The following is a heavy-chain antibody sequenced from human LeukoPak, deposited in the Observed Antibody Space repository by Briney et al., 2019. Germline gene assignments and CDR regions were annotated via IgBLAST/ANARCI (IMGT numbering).Heavy chain of an antibody. CDR1: GFPFSSYE. D-gene: IGHD4-23*01. V-gene: IGHV3-48*03. CDR2: ISGSGSDV. J-gene: IGHJ5*02. Sequence: GGSLRLSCAASGFPFSSYEMNWVRQSPGKGLEWVSTISGSGSDVWYIDSVKGRFTIPRDNAKNSLYLQMNSLRAEDTAVYYCARETTYGGSRFDPWGQGTLVTVSS. CDR3: ARETTYGGSRFDP.